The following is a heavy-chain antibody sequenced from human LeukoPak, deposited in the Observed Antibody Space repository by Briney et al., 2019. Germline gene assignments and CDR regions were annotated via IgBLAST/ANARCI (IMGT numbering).Heavy chain of an antibody. V-gene: IGHV3-7*03. J-gene: IGHJ4*02. Sequence: GGSLRLSCAASAFTFSDYWMSWVRQAPGKGLEWVANIKQDGSEKKYVESVKGRFTISRDNAKNSLYLQMNSLGVDDMAVYYCARGSGWLDYWGQGTLVTVSS. CDR2: IKQDGSEK. CDR1: AFTFSDYW. D-gene: IGHD6-25*01. CDR3: ARGSGWLDY.